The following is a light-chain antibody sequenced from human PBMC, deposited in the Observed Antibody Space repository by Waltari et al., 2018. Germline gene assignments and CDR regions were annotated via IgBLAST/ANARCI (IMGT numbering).Light chain of an antibody. J-gene: IGKJ3*01. Sequence: EIVLTQSPGTMSLSPGDRATLSCRASQSVTASQVAWYQQKPGQAPSLLIYGASTRATGTPDRVSGTGSGTDFILTISGLEPEDFAVYFCQQYGSSIPFTFGPGTKV. CDR3: QQYGSSIPFT. CDR2: GAS. CDR1: QSVTASQ. V-gene: IGKV3-20*01.